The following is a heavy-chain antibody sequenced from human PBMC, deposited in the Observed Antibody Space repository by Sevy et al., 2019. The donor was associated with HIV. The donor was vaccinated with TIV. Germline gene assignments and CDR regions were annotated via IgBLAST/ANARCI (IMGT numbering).Heavy chain of an antibody. Sequence: GSLRLSCAASGLTVSSNYMSWVRQAPGKGLEWVSVIYSGGSTYYADSVKGRFTISRDNSKNTVYLQMNSLRAEDTAVYYCARLYDIWSGYLDYWGQGTLVTVSS. J-gene: IGHJ4*02. V-gene: IGHV3-66*04. D-gene: IGHD3-3*01. CDR2: IYSGGST. CDR3: ARLYDIWSGYLDY. CDR1: GLTVSSNY.